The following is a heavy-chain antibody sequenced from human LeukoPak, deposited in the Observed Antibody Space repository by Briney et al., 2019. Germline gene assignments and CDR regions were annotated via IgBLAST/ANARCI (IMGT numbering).Heavy chain of an antibody. CDR3: ASIEYYDTLTGYSRPYYYYGMDV. Sequence: SVKVSCTASGGTFSSYAISWVRQAPGQGLEWMGGIIPIFGTANYAQKFQGRVTITADESTSTAYMELSSLRSEDTAVYYCASIEYYDTLTGYSRPYYYYGMDVWGQGTTVTVSS. CDR1: GGTFSSYA. J-gene: IGHJ6*02. CDR2: IIPIFGTA. D-gene: IGHD3-9*01. V-gene: IGHV1-69*01.